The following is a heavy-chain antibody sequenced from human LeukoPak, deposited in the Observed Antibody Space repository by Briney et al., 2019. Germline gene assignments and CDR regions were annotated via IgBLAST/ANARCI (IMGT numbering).Heavy chain of an antibody. CDR3: ASSEDIVVVPAAPHFDY. CDR2: IYYSGST. V-gene: IGHV4-39*01. CDR1: GGSISSSSYY. D-gene: IGHD2-2*01. Sequence: SETLSLTCTVSGGSISSSSYYWGWIRQPPGKGLEWIGSIYYSGSTYYNPSLKSRVTISVDTSKNQFSLKLSSVTAADTAVYYCASSEDIVVVPAAPHFDYWGQGTLVTVSS. J-gene: IGHJ4*02.